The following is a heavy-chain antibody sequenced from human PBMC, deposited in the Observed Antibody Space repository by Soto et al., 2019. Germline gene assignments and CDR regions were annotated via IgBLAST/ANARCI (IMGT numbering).Heavy chain of an antibody. CDR1: GGSISSSNW. J-gene: IGHJ6*02. V-gene: IGHV4-4*02. CDR2: IYHSGST. Sequence: QVQLQESGPGLVKPSGTLSLTCAVSGGSISSSNWWSWVRQPPGKGLEWIGEIYHSGSTNYNPSRKSRVTVSVAKSKNQFSLKLSSVTAADTAVDYCARVNYYYYYGMDVWGQGTTVTVSS. CDR3: ARVNYYYYYGMDV.